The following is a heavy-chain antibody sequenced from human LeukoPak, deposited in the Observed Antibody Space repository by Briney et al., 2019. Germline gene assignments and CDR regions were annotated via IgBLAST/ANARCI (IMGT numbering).Heavy chain of an antibody. CDR3: ARGKRYYGSGSYFPPVY. CDR1: GYTFTSYD. J-gene: IGHJ4*02. D-gene: IGHD3-10*01. V-gene: IGHV1-8*01. CDR2: MNPNSGNT. Sequence: GASVKVSCKASGYTFTSYDINWVRQATGQGLEWMGWMNPNSGNTGYAQKFQGRVTMTRSTSISTAYMELSSLRSEDTAVYYCARGKRYYGSGSYFPPVYWGQGTLVTVSS.